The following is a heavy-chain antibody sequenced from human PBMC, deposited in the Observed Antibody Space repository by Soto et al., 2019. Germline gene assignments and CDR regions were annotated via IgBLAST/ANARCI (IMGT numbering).Heavy chain of an antibody. CDR2: VNADNGDT. D-gene: IGHD6-19*01. CDR1: GYTFIYYT. J-gene: IGHJ4*02. V-gene: IGHV1-3*01. CDR3: ARGPSSGSFDF. Sequence: QVHLVQSGAEVKKPGASVKVSCKASGYTFIYYTMHWLRQAPGQRPEWMGWVNADNGDTRYSQKFQGRLTMTRDTSASTIYVELSSLTSEDTAVYFCARGPSSGSFDFWGLGTLVTVSS.